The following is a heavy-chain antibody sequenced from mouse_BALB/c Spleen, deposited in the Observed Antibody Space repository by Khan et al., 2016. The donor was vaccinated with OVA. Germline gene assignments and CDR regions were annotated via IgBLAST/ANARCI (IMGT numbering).Heavy chain of an antibody. J-gene: IGHJ2*01. CDR1: GYTFTDYN. V-gene: IGHV1-18*01. CDR3: ARTGYGSLGY. Sequence: EVHLVESGPELVKPGASVKIPCKASGYTFTDYNMDWVKQSHGKSLEWIGDINPNSGGTIYNQKFKGKATLTVDKSSSTAYMELRSLTSEDTAVYYCARTGYGSLGYWGQGTTLTVSS. CDR2: INPNSGGT. D-gene: IGHD1-1*01.